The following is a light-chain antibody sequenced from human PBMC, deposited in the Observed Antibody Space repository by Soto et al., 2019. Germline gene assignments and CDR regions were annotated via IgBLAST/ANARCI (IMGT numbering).Light chain of an antibody. CDR1: SSDVGTYNL. V-gene: IGLV2-23*01. CDR3: CSYTTTGTFV. Sequence: QSARTEPAWVSGSPGQSITISCTGTSSDVGTYNLVSWYQQHPVKAPRLIIYEGNKRPSGVSNRFSASKSGNTASLTISGLRAEDEADYYCCSYTTTGTFVFGTGTKVTVL. CDR2: EGN. J-gene: IGLJ1*01.